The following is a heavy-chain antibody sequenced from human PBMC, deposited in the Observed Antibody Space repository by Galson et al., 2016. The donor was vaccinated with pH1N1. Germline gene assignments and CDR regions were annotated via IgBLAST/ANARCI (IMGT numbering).Heavy chain of an antibody. CDR3: ARQYDFGDYRGDAVDI. CDR1: GYTFTTYW. D-gene: IGHD4-17*01. CDR2: VNPGGSSI. J-gene: IGHJ3*02. V-gene: IGHV5-51*03. Sequence: SGAEVKKPGESLKISCKASGYTFTTYWIAWVRQVPGKGLEWVGVVNPGGSSIRYSPPFQGQVTISSDKSISTAYLQWISLKASDTATYYCARQYDFGDYRGDAVDIWGQGTMVIVSS.